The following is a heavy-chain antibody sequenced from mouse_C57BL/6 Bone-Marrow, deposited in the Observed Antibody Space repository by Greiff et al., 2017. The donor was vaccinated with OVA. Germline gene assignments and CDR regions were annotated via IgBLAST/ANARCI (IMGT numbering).Heavy chain of an antibody. CDR2: ISSGSSTI. V-gene: IGHV5-17*01. CDR1: GFTFSDYG. D-gene: IGHD1-1*02. J-gene: IGHJ4*01. Sequence: EVMLVESGGVLVKPGGSLKLSCAASGFTFSDYGMHWVRQAPEKGLEWVAYISSGSSTIYYADTVKGRFTISRDNAKNTLFLQMTSLRSEDTAMYYCATGVAYAMDYWGQGTSVTVSS. CDR3: ATGVAYAMDY.